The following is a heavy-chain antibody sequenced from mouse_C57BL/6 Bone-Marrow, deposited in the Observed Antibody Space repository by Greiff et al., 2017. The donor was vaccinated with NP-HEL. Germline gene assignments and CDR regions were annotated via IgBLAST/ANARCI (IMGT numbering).Heavy chain of an antibody. CDR1: GYTFTDYE. Sequence: VKLQESGAELVRPGASVTLSCKASGYTFTDYEMHWVKQTPVHGLEWIGAIDPETGGTAYNQKFKGKAILTADKSSSTAYMELRSLTSEDSAVYYCTRILFYYYGSSPWFAYWGQGTLVTVSA. CDR2: IDPETGGT. J-gene: IGHJ3*01. V-gene: IGHV1-15*01. D-gene: IGHD1-1*01. CDR3: TRILFYYYGSSPWFAY.